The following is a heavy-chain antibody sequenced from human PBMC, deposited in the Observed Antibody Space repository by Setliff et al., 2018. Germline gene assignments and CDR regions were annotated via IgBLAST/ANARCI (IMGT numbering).Heavy chain of an antibody. CDR1: GGFSTHA. CDR3: ASALIRRVAVAGKSQFDY. Sequence: GASVKVSCKASGGFSTHAISWVRQVPGQGLEWMGGIIPILGTTDYAQNSQGRVTITTDESTSSAYLEMSNLRSEDTAVYYCASALIRRVAVAGKSQFDYWGQGTLVTVSS. D-gene: IGHD6-19*01. J-gene: IGHJ4*01. CDR2: IIPILGTT. V-gene: IGHV1-69*05.